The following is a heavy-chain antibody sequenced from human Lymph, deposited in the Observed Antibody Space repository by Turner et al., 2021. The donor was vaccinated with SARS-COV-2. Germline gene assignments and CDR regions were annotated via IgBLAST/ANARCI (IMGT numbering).Heavy chain of an antibody. D-gene: IGHD4-17*01. CDR2: ISSSSSYI. V-gene: IGHV3-21*01. CDR3: ARDIPTTADYFDY. CDR1: GFTFSTYS. J-gene: IGHJ4*02. Sequence: EVQLVESGGGLVNPGGSLRLSCAASGFTFSTYSMNWVRQAPGKGLEWISSISSSSSYIYYADSVKGRFTISRDDAKNSLYLQMNSLRAEDTAVYFCARDIPTTADYFDYWGQGTLVTVSS.